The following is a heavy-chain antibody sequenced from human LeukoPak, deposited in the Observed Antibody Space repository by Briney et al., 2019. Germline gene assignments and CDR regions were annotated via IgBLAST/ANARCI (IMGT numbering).Heavy chain of an antibody. J-gene: IGHJ4*02. CDR3: ARDTLSMAEQQLVHYFDY. Sequence: GGSLRLSCAASGFTFSSYEMNWVRQAPGKGLEWVSYISSSGSTIYYADSVKGRFTISRDNAKNSLYLQMNSLRAEDTAVYYCARDTLSMAEQQLVHYFDYWGQGTLVTVSS. D-gene: IGHD6-13*01. CDR2: ISSSGSTI. V-gene: IGHV3-48*03. CDR1: GFTFSSYE.